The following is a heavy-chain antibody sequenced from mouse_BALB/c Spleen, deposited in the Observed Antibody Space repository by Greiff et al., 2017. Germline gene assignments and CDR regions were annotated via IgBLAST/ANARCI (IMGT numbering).Heavy chain of an antibody. V-gene: IGHV1-4*02. J-gene: IGHJ2*01. Sequence: QVQLKESAAELARPGASVKMSCKASGYTFTSYTMHWVKQRPGQGLEWIGYINPSSGYTEYNQKFKDKTTLTADKSSSTAYMQLSSLTSEDSAVYYCARSGLGDYFDYWGQGTTLTVSS. CDR2: INPSSGYT. D-gene: IGHD4-1*01. CDR1: GYTFTSYT. CDR3: ARSGLGDYFDY.